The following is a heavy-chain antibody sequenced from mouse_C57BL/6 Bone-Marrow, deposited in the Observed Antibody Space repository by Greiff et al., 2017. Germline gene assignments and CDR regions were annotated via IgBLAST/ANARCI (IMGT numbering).Heavy chain of an antibody. CDR1: GYTFTSYW. CDR2: IYPSDSET. J-gene: IGHJ4*01. V-gene: IGHV1-61*01. CDR3: ARWMGPRGLYAIDY. D-gene: IGHD3-3*01. Sequence: VQLQQPGAELVRPGSSVKLSCKASGYTFTSYWMDWVKQRPGQGLEWIGNIYPSDSETHYNQKFKDKATLTVDTSSSTAYMQLSSLTSEDSAGYYCARWMGPRGLYAIDYWGQGPSVTVSS.